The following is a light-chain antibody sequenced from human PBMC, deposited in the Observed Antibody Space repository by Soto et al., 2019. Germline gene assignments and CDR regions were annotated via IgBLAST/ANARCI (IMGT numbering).Light chain of an antibody. CDR3: QTWGTGIWV. V-gene: IGLV4-69*01. CDR1: SGHRSYA. CDR2: LNSDGSH. J-gene: IGLJ3*02. Sequence: QSVLTQSPSASAYLGASVQLTCTLRSGHRSYAIAWHQQQPEKGPRYLMKLNSDGSHSKGDGIPDRFSGSSSGAERYLTISSLQSEDEADYYCQTWGTGIWVFGVGTKLTVL.